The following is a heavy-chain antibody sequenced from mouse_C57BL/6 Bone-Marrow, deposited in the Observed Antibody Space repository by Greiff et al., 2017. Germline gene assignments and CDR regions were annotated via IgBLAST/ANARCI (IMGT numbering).Heavy chain of an antibody. CDR3: RTHHYWGDY. CDR2: IYPGSGST. V-gene: IGHV1-55*01. CDR1: GYTFTSYW. Sequence: QVQLQQPGAELVKPGASVKMSCKASGYTFTSYWIHWVKQRPGQGLEWIGDIYPGSGSTNYNEKFKSKATLTVDTSSSTAYIQLRSLPSVDSAVYDSRTHHYWGDYWGQGTTLTVSA. D-gene: IGHD1-2*01. J-gene: IGHJ2*01.